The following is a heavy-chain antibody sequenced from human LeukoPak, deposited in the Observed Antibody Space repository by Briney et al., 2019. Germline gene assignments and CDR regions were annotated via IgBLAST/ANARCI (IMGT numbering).Heavy chain of an antibody. Sequence: ASVKVSCKASGYTFSDYYVHWVRQAPGQGLEWIGWINPDSGDTNYEQKFQDWVTMTRDTSVNTVYMELSSLKSDDTAVYYCARVGYYYGAGSHFKALDSWGQGTLVIVSS. D-gene: IGHD3-10*01. J-gene: IGHJ4*02. V-gene: IGHV1-2*04. CDR3: ARVGYYYGAGSHFKALDS. CDR1: GYTFSDYY. CDR2: INPDSGDT.